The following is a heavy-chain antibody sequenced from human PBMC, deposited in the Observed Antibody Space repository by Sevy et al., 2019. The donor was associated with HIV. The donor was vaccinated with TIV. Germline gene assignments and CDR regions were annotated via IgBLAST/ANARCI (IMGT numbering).Heavy chain of an antibody. V-gene: IGHV4-4*07. CDR1: GDSISSYY. Sequence: SETLSLTCIVSGDSISSYYWNWIRQAAGKGLEWIGRMYISGTTHYNPSLKSRVTMSVDTSKNQFSLKLHSVTAADTAVYYCARVGSRAGTGFDYWGQGTLVTVSS. J-gene: IGHJ4*02. CDR3: ARVGSRAGTGFDY. CDR2: MYISGTT. D-gene: IGHD6-13*01.